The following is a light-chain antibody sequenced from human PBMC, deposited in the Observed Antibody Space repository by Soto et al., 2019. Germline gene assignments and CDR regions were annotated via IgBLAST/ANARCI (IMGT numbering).Light chain of an antibody. CDR2: EVS. CDR1: SSDVGAYGY. V-gene: IGLV2-14*01. J-gene: IGLJ2*01. CDR3: SSYTSSSTVV. Sequence: SVLTKPASVSGSPGQSITISCTGTSSDVGAYGYVSWYQQHPGKAPNLMIYEVSYRPSGVSNRFSGSKSGNAASLTIAGLQAEDEADYYCSSYTSSSTVVFGGGTKLTVL.